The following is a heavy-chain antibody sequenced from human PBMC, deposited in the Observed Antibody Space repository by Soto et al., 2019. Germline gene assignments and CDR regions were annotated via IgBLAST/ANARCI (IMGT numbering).Heavy chain of an antibody. CDR2: ISSTTSTI. CDR1: GFTLSSYS. V-gene: IGHV3-48*02. D-gene: IGHD4-17*01. CDR3: ARDGDYVDYYGMDV. J-gene: IGHJ6*02. Sequence: GGSLRLSCAASGFTLSSYSMNWVRQAPGKGLEWISYISSTTSTIYYADSVKGRFTISRDNAKNSLYLQMNSLRDEDTAVYYCARDGDYVDYYGMDVWGQGTTVTVSS.